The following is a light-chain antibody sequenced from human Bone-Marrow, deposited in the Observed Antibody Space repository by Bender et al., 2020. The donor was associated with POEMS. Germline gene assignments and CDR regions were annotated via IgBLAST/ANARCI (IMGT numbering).Light chain of an antibody. Sequence: QSALTQPPSASGSPGQSVTISCTGTSGDVGGYNYVSWYQQHPGNAPKLIIYEVSKRPSGVPDRFSGSKSGNTASLTVSGLQAEDEADYYCAAWDDTLNGDVVFGGGTKLTVL. CDR3: AAWDDTLNGDVV. J-gene: IGLJ2*01. V-gene: IGLV2-8*01. CDR2: EVS. CDR1: SGDVGGYNY.